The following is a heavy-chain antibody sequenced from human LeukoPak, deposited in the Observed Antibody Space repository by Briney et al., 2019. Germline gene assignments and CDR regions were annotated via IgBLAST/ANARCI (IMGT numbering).Heavy chain of an antibody. D-gene: IGHD1-26*01. CDR3: ATHSGSYFGIDY. J-gene: IGHJ4*02. CDR2: IRYDGSNK. CDR1: GFTFSNYG. V-gene: IGHV3-30*02. Sequence: GGSLRLSCAASGFTFSNYGMHWVRQAPGKGLEWVAFIRYDGSNKYYADSVKGRFTISRDNSKNTLYLQMNSLRAEDTAVYYCATHSGSYFGIDYWGQGTLVTVSS.